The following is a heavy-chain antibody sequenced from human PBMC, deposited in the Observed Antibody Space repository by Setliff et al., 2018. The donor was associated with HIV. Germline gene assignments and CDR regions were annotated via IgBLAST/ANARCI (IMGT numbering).Heavy chain of an antibody. D-gene: IGHD2-2*01. CDR1: GGSISISNDY. J-gene: IGHJ6*03. CDR3: ARVIGSPAGPPYYYYYYMDV. CDR2: IYYSGNT. Sequence: SETLSLTCTVSGGSISISNDYWGWIRQPPGKGLEWIGNIYYSGNTYYNPSLRSRVTISVDTSKNQFSLKLSTVTAADTAVYYCARVIGSPAGPPYYYYYYMDVWGKGTPVTVSS. V-gene: IGHV4-39*07.